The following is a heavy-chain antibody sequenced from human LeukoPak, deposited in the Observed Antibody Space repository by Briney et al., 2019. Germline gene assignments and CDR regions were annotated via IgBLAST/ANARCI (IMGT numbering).Heavy chain of an antibody. CDR1: NAVSDGSISRYY. J-gene: IGHJ2*01. D-gene: IGHD3-22*01. Sequence: SETLSLTCTVSNAVSDGSISRYYWSWIRQSAGKGLEWIGRIYVTGSTNYNPSLKSRVTISVDTSKNQFSLKLSSVTAADTAVYYCARGHLGAAAGTQSFEYYYDSSGYSHWYFDLWGRGTLVTVSS. CDR2: IYVTGST. CDR3: ARGHLGAAAGTQSFEYYYDSSGYSHWYFDL. V-gene: IGHV4-4*07.